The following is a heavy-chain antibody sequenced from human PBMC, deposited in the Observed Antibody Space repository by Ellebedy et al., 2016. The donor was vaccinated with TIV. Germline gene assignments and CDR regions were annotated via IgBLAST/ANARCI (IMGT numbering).Heavy chain of an antibody. CDR1: GFTFRSYG. V-gene: IGHV3-33*08. D-gene: IGHD2-2*01. Sequence: GGSLRLSCAASGFTFRSYGLHWVRQAPGKGLEWVALIWYDGNKKDYADSVRGRFTISRDNARNTLYLQMNSLKAEDTAVYYCARVRFCSSTNCFGYLDYWGQGALVTVSS. J-gene: IGHJ4*02. CDR3: ARVRFCSSTNCFGYLDY. CDR2: IWYDGNKK.